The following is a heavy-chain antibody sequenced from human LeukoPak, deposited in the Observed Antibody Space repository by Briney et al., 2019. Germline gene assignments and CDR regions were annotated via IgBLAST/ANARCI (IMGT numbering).Heavy chain of an antibody. J-gene: IGHJ4*02. CDR1: GGSISSYY. V-gene: IGHV4-59*01. CDR3: AKLGYYDSSGYTFDY. Sequence: SETLSLTCTVSGGSISSYYWSWIRQSPGKGLEWIGYIYYTGNTNYNPSLKSRVTISVDTSKNQFSLKLTSVTAADTAVYYCAKLGYYDSSGYTFDYWGQGILVTVSS. D-gene: IGHD3-22*01. CDR2: IYYTGNT.